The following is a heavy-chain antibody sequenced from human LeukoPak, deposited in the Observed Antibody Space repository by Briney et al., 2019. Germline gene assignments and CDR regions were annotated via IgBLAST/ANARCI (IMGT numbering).Heavy chain of an antibody. CDR3: ARLGSWCFDL. CDR2: IYYTGST. CDR1: GDSISTYY. D-gene: IGHD2-15*01. V-gene: IGHV4-59*01. J-gene: IGHJ2*01. Sequence: SETLCLTCTVSGDSISTYYWSWIRQPPGKGLEWIGYIYYTGSTNYNPSLKSRVTISVDTSRNQFSLKLSSVTAADTAVYYCARLGSWCFDLWGRGTLVTVSS.